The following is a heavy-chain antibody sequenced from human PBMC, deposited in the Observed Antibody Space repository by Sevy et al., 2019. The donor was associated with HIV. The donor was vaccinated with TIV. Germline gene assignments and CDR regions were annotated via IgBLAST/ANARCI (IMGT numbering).Heavy chain of an antibody. V-gene: IGHV3-74*01. CDR3: ARDSEDSEGAAAGTAEVFDY. CDR2: INSDGSST. Sequence: GGSLRLSCAASGFTFSSYWMHWVRQAPGKGLVWVSRINSDGSSTSYADSVKGRFTISRDNAKNTLYLQMHSLRAEDMAVYDCARDSEDSEGAAAGTAEVFDYWGQGTLVTVSS. CDR1: GFTFSSYW. J-gene: IGHJ4*02. D-gene: IGHD6-13*01.